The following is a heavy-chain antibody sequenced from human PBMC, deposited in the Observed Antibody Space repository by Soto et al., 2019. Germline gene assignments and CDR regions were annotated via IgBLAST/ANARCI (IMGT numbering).Heavy chain of an antibody. D-gene: IGHD3-10*01. J-gene: IGHJ3*02. Sequence: QVQLQQWGAGLLKPSETLSLTCAVAGGYFSGYYWSWIRQPPGKGLEWIGEINHSGSTNYNPSLMSRVTISVDTSKNQFTMKLSSVNAADKSVYYCERVVVRPSDDAFDIWGQGTMVTVSS. CDR3: ERVVVRPSDDAFDI. V-gene: IGHV4-34*01. CDR2: INHSGST. CDR1: GGYFSGYY.